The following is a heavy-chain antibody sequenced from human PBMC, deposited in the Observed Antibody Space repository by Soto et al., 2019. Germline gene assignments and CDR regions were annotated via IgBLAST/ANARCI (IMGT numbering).Heavy chain of an antibody. CDR1: GFTFSSYA. Sequence: EVQLLESGGGLVQPGGSLRLSCAASGFTFSSYAMSWVRQAPGKGLEWVSAISGSGGSTYYADSVKGRFIISRDNSKNTLYLQMNSLRAEDTAVYYCAKDAEEIIVVVTAVFDYWGQGTLVTVSS. D-gene: IGHD2-21*02. J-gene: IGHJ4*02. CDR3: AKDAEEIIVVVTAVFDY. CDR2: ISGSGGST. V-gene: IGHV3-23*01.